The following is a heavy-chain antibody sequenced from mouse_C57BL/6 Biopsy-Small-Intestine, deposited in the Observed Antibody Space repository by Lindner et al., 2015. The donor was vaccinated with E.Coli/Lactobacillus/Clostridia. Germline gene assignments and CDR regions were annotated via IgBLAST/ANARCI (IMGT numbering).Heavy chain of an antibody. D-gene: IGHD2-4*01. CDR1: GFTFSDYG. CDR3: ARDYDYDGFDY. Sequence: EVQLQESGGGLVKPGGSLKLSCAASGFTFSDYGMHWARQAPEKGLEWVAYISSGSSTIYYADTVKGRFTISRDNAKNTLFLQMTSLRSEDTAMYYCARDYDYDGFDYWGQGTTLTVSS. CDR2: ISSGSSTI. J-gene: IGHJ2*01. V-gene: IGHV5-17*01.